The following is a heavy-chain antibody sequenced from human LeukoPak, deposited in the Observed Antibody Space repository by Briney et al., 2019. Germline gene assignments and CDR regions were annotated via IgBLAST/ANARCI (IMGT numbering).Heavy chain of an antibody. J-gene: IGHJ4*02. CDR3: ARGPRRAAAAPEY. CDR2: INHSGST. Sequence: SETLSLTCAVYGGSFSGYYWSWIRQHPGKGLEWIGEINHSGSTNYNPSLKSRVAISVDTSKNQFSLRLISVTAADTAVYHCARGPRRAAAAPEYWGQGTLVTVSS. V-gene: IGHV4-34*01. CDR1: GGSFSGYY. D-gene: IGHD6-13*01.